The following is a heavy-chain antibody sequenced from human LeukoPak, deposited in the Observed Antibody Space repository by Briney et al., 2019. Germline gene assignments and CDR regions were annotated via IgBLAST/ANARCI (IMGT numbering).Heavy chain of an antibody. CDR2: ISAYNGNT. D-gene: IGHD1-1*01. CDR1: GYTFTSYG. J-gene: IGHJ3*02. V-gene: IGHV1-18*01. CDR3: ARVPRGTGTKPNDAFDI. Sequence: ASVKVSCKASGYTFTSYGISWVRQAPGQGLELMGWISAYNGNTNYAQKLQGRVTMTTDTSTSTAYMELRSLRSDDTAVYYCARVPRGTGTKPNDAFDIWGQGTTVTVSS.